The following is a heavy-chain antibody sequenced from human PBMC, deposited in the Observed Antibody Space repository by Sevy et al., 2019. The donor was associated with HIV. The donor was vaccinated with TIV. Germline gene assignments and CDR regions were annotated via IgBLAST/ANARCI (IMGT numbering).Heavy chain of an antibody. D-gene: IGHD1-26*01. J-gene: IGHJ6*02. V-gene: IGHV3-49*04. CDR1: GFTFGDHT. CDR2: IRSKAYGGTT. CDR3: TRVEGATDWGMDV. Sequence: GGSLRLSCTASGFTFGDHTMSWVRQAPGKGLEWVSFIRSKAYGGTTQYAASVKGRFTISRDDSKSIAYLQMNSLRTEDTAVYYCTRVEGATDWGMDVWGQGTTVTVSS.